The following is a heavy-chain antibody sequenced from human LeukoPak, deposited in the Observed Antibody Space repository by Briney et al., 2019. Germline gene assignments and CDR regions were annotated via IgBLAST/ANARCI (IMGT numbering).Heavy chain of an antibody. V-gene: IGHV4-59*01. J-gene: IGHJ4*02. D-gene: IGHD3-16*01. Sequence: SETLSLTCTVSGGSISSYYCNWIRQPPGKALEWIGYIYYSGGTNYNPSLKSRVTISVDTSKNQFSLKLNSVTAAVTAVYYCAKGWGYFDYWGQGTLVTVSS. CDR2: IYYSGGT. CDR3: AKGWGYFDY. CDR1: GGSISSYY.